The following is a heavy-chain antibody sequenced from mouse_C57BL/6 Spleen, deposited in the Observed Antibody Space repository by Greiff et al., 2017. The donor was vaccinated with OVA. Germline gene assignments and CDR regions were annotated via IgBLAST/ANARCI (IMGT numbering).Heavy chain of an antibody. CDR1: GFTFSSYG. CDR3: ARHDGYFDV. V-gene: IGHV5-6*01. CDR2: ISSGGSYT. J-gene: IGHJ1*03. Sequence: EVMLVESGGDLVKPGGSLKLSCAASGFTFSSYGMSWVRQTPDKRLEWVATISSGGSYTYYPDSVKGRFTISRDNAKNTLYLQMSSLKSEDTGMYYCARHDGYFDVWGTGTTVTVSS.